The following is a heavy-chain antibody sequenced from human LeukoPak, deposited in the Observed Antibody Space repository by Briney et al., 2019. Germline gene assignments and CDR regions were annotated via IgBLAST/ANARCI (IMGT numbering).Heavy chain of an antibody. CDR3: AREDDYGGNPGDY. Sequence: ASVKVSCKASGGTFSSYAISWVRQAPGQGLEWMGRIIPILGIANYAQKFQGRVTITADKSTSTAYMELSSLRSEDTAVYYCAREDDYGGNPGDYWGQGTLVTVSS. CDR1: GGTFSSYA. CDR2: IIPILGIA. J-gene: IGHJ4*02. V-gene: IGHV1-69*04. D-gene: IGHD4-17*01.